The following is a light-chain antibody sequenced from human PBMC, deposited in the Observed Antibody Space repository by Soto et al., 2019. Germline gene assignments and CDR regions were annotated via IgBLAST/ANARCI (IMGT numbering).Light chain of an antibody. Sequence: EIVLTQSPGTLSLSPGERATLSCRASQSISSSHLAWYQQNPGQAPRLLIYGASTRATGIPGRFSGSGSETDFTLTISRLEPEDFAVYYCQQYNDWPTFGQGTKVDIK. CDR3: QQYNDWPT. J-gene: IGKJ1*01. CDR2: GAS. CDR1: QSISSSH. V-gene: IGKV3-20*01.